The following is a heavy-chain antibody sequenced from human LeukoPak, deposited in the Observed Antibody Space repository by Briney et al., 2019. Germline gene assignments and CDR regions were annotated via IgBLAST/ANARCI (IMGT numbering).Heavy chain of an antibody. J-gene: IGHJ5*02. CDR1: GGSISSSSYY. V-gene: IGHV4-39*07. Sequence: SETLSLTCSVSGGSISSSSYYWGWIRQPPGKGLEWIGSIYYSGSTYYNPSLKSRVTISVDTSKNQFSLKLSSVTPADTAVYYCARGGYYGSGNDFRFDPWGQGTLVTVSS. D-gene: IGHD3-10*01. CDR2: IYYSGST. CDR3: ARGGYYGSGNDFRFDP.